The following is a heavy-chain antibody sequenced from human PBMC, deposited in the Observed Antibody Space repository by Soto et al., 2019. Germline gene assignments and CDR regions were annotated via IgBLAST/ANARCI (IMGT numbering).Heavy chain of an antibody. Sequence: ASVKVSCKASGYTFTSYGISWVRQAPGQGLEWMGWISAYNGNTNYAQRLQGRVAMTTDTSTSTAYMELRSLRSDDTAVYYCARDQSYGGAFDYWGQGTLVTVSS. V-gene: IGHV1-18*01. D-gene: IGHD2-21*01. CDR3: ARDQSYGGAFDY. J-gene: IGHJ4*02. CDR1: GYTFTSYG. CDR2: ISAYNGNT.